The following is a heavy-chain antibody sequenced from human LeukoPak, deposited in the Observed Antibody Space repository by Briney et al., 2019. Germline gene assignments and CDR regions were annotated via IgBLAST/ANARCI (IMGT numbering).Heavy chain of an antibody. Sequence: PGGSLRLSCAASGFIFSNNGMHWVRQAPGKGLEWVAVISYDGSIKYLADSVKGRFTISRDNSKNTLYLQMNSLRAEDTAMYYCAKDLVLMTTVTLPLDCWGQGTLVTVSS. CDR1: GFIFSNNG. D-gene: IGHD4-17*01. CDR2: ISYDGSIK. V-gene: IGHV3-30*18. J-gene: IGHJ4*02. CDR3: AKDLVLMTTVTLPLDC.